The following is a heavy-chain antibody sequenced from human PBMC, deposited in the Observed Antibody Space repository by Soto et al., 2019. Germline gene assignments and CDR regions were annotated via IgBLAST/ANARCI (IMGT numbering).Heavy chain of an antibody. J-gene: IGHJ4*02. CDR1: GLTFSNYA. Sequence: EVQLLESGGGLVQPGGSMRLSCAASGLTFSNYAMTWVRQAPGKGLEWVSSISRSGSATYYTDSVKGRFTISRDNSGNILYLQMNSLRGEDSAIYFCARGADQDPGYYFDSWGQGALVTVSS. D-gene: IGHD1-26*01. V-gene: IGHV3-23*01. CDR2: ISRSGSAT. CDR3: ARGADQDPGYYFDS.